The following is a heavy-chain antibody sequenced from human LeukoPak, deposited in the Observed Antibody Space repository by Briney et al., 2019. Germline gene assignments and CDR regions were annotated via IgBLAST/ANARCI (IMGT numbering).Heavy chain of an antibody. V-gene: IGHV4-4*07. J-gene: IGHJ4*02. CDR3: ARLIPARPPDC. D-gene: IGHD2-2*01. Sequence: PSETLSLTCTVSSGSISSYYWTWIRQPAGKGLEWIGRIYSSENTNYNPSLKSRVTMSVDTSKNQFSLNLNSVTAADTAVYYCARLIPARPPDCWGQGTLVTVSS. CDR2: IYSSENT. CDR1: SGSISSYY.